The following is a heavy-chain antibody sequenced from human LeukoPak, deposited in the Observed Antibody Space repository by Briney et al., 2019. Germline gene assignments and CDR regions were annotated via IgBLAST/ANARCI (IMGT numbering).Heavy chain of an antibody. CDR2: INHSGST. CDR1: GGSFSGYY. J-gene: IGHJ6*03. Sequence: SETLSLTCAVYGGSFSGYYWSWIRQPPGKGLEWIGEINHSGSTNYNPSLKSRVTVSVDTSKNQFSLNLSSVTAADTAVYYCARVQRKRGIVGPTLYYMDVWGKGTTVTVSS. V-gene: IGHV4-34*01. D-gene: IGHD1-26*01. CDR3: ARVQRKRGIVGPTLYYMDV.